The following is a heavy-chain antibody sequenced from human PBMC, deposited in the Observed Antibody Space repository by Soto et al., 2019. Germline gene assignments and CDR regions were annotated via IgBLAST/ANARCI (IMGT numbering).Heavy chain of an antibody. CDR1: VFTLNGYY. V-gene: IGHV3-11*06. Sequence: GGSLKLSCAASVFTLNGYYMSWIRQAPGKGLEWLSYISVTSAYTNYAESVKGRFTISRDNAQNSLYLQMNSLRPEDTALYYCAITPRYRYGPFDYWAQGTLVTVS. D-gene: IGHD5-18*01. CDR2: ISVTSAYT. J-gene: IGHJ4*02. CDR3: AITPRYRYGPFDY.